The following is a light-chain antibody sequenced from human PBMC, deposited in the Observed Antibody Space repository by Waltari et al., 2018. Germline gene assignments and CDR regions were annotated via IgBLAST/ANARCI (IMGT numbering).Light chain of an antibody. J-gene: IGLJ2*01. CDR2: DVN. V-gene: IGLV2-23*02. CDR3: CSYAGDSTLI. CDR1: SSNVGGYTL. Sequence: QSALTQPASVSGSPGQSITISCTGTSSNVGGYTLVSWYQQHPGKAPPLLIYDVNNRPSGISHRFSGSKSGNTASLTISGLQADDESDYYCCSYAGDSTLIFGGGTKLTVL.